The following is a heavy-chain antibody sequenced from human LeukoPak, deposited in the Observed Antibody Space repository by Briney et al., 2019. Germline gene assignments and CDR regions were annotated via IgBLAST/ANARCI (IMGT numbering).Heavy chain of an antibody. CDR3: ARGRYSGSYLLDY. V-gene: IGHV3-23*01. J-gene: IGHJ4*02. Sequence: GGSLRLSCAASGFTFDDYAMHWVRQAPGKGLEWVSAISGSGGRTYYADSVKGRFTISRDNSKNTLYLQMNSLRAEDTAVYYCARGRYSGSYLLDYWGQGTLVTVSS. CDR1: GFTFDDYA. CDR2: ISGSGGRT. D-gene: IGHD1-26*01.